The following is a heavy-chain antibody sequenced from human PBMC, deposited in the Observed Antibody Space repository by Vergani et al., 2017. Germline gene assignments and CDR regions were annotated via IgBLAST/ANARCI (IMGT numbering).Heavy chain of an antibody. J-gene: IGHJ5*02. CDR3: AAHSSCGSLVELVWIVA. D-gene: IGHD6-13*01. V-gene: IGHV4-39*01. Sequence: QLQLQESGPGLVKPSATLSLTCSVSGASIRSSNYYWGWIRQPPGKGLEWIAGIYYSGSTYYNPSLKSRVTISVDTSKNQFSLKLSSVTAADTAVYFCAAHSSCGSLVELVWIVAGCQESLVTVFS. CDR2: IYYSGST. CDR1: GASIRSSNYY.